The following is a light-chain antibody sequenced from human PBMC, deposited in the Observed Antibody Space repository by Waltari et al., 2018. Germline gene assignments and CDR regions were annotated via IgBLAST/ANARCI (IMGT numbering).Light chain of an antibody. J-gene: IGKJ2*01. CDR1: QSVSGRY. CDR2: GAS. V-gene: IGKV3-20*01. CDR3: QQYGTSPYT. Sequence: EIVLTQSPGTLSLSPGERATLSCRASQSVSGRYLAWYHQKPGHAPRLLIYGASFRATGIPDRFSGSGSGTEFSLIITILEPEDFAVYYCQQYGTSPYTFGQGTKVEIK.